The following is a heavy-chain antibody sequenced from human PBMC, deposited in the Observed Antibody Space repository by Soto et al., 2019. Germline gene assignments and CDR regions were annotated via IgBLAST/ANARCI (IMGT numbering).Heavy chain of an antibody. CDR2: MNPLPDTT. D-gene: IGHD5-12*01. CDR3: VRDSPIGSTFSGYDGIDY. CDR1: GYTVTGYD. J-gene: IGHJ4*02. V-gene: IGHV1-69*04. Sequence: ASVKVSCKASGYTVTGYDIHWVRQATGQGLEWMGRMNPLPDTTTYAQKFQGRVTITADKSTGTAYMELNSLRSEDTAVYYCVRDSPIGSTFSGYDGIDYWGQGTLVTVSS.